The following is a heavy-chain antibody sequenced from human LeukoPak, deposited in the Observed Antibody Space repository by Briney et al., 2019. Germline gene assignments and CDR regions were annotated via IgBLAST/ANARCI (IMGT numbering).Heavy chain of an antibody. Sequence: GGSLRLSCAASGFTFSSYGMHWVRQAPGKGLEWVAVIWYGGSNKYYADSVKGRFTISRDNSKNTLYLQMNSLRAEDTAVYYCAKVSGSYTPRDYYMDVWGKGTTVTVSS. CDR3: AKVSGSYTPRDYYMDV. D-gene: IGHD1-26*01. CDR2: IWYGGSNK. V-gene: IGHV3-30*02. CDR1: GFTFSSYG. J-gene: IGHJ6*03.